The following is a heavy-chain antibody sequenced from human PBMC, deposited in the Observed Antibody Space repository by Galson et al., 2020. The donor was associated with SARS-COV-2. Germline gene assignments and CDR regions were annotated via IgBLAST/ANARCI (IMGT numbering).Heavy chain of an antibody. CDR3: ARSTSGYYFDDAFDI. CDR1: GCSINSSSNY. V-gene: IGHV4-39*01. Sequence: NPTQTLSLTCTVPGCSINSSSNYWGWIRQPPGKGLEWNGSIYYSGSTYYNPSLKRRVTITVDTSKNQFPLKLSSVTAADTAVYYCARSTSGYYFDDAFDIWGQGTMVTVSS. CDR2: IYYSGST. D-gene: IGHD3-22*01. J-gene: IGHJ3*02.